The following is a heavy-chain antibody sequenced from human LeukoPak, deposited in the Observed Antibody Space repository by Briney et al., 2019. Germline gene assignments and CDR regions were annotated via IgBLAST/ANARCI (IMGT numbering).Heavy chain of an antibody. V-gene: IGHV3-30*04. CDR1: GFTFSSYA. Sequence: GGSLRLSCAASGFTFSSYAMHWVRQAPGKGLEWVAVISYDGSNKYYADSVKGRFTISRDNSKNTLYLQMNSLRAEDTAVYYCARAARKDIAARLSAWFDPRGQGTLVTVSS. J-gene: IGHJ5*02. CDR3: ARAARKDIAARLSAWFDP. CDR2: ISYDGSNK. D-gene: IGHD6-6*01.